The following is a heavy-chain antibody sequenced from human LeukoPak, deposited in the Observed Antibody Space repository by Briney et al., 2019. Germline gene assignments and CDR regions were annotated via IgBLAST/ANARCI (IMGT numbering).Heavy chain of an antibody. CDR1: GGSISSYY. Sequence: SETLSLTCTVSGGSISSYYWSWIRQPPGKGLEWIGNIYYSGSTNYYPSLKSRVTISVDTSKNQFSLKLSSVTAADTAVYYCARALTTVTTGPFDYWGQGTLVTVSS. J-gene: IGHJ4*02. CDR3: ARALTTVTTGPFDY. CDR2: IYYSGST. V-gene: IGHV4-59*01. D-gene: IGHD4-17*01.